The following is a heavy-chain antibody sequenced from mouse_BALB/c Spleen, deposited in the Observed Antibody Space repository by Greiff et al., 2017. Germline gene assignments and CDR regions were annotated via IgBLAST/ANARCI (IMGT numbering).Heavy chain of an antibody. CDR1: GFSLTGYG. J-gene: IGHJ3*01. CDR2: IWGDGST. V-gene: IGHV2-6-7*01. D-gene: IGHD1-2*01. Sequence: VKLLESGPGLVAPSQSLSITCTVSGFSLTGYGVNWVRQPPGKGLEWLGMIWGDGSTDYNSALKSRLSISKDNSKSQVFLKMNSLQTDDTARYYCARDRGHYYGYCWFAYWGQGTLVTVSA. CDR3: ARDRGHYYGYCWFAY.